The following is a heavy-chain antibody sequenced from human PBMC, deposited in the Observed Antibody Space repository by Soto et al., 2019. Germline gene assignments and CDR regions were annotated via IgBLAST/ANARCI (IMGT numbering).Heavy chain of an antibody. V-gene: IGHV4-61*08. Sequence: ETLSLTCTVSGGSISSGGYYWSWIRQPPGKGLEWIGYIYYSGSTNYNPSLKSRVTISVDTSKNQFSLKLSSVTAADTAVYYCARLNSDPITMVRGVIDSDAFDIWGQGTMVTVSS. CDR1: GGSISSGGYY. D-gene: IGHD3-10*01. CDR2: IYYSGST. CDR3: ARLNSDPITMVRGVIDSDAFDI. J-gene: IGHJ3*02.